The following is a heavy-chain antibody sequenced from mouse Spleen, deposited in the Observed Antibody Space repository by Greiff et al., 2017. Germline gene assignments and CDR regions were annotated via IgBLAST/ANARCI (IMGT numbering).Heavy chain of an antibody. CDR2: IDPSDSYT. D-gene: IGHD2-5*01. J-gene: IGHJ4*01. CDR3: ARYDSNYVGNYAMDY. V-gene: IGHV1-59*01. Sequence: VQLQQPGAALVRPGTSVKLSCKASGYTFTSYWMHWVKQRPGQGLEWIGVIDPSDSYTNYHQKFKGKATLPVDTSSSTAYMQLSSLTSEDSAVYYCARYDSNYVGNYAMDYWGQGTSVTVSS. CDR1: GYTFTSYW.